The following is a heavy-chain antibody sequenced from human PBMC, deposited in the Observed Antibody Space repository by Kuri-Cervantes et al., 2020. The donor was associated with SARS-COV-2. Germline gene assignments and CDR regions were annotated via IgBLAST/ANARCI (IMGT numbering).Heavy chain of an antibody. Sequence: ESLKISCTVSGGSISSYYWSWIRQPAGKGLEWIGRIYTSGSTNYNPSLKSRVTMSVDTSKNQFSLKLSSVTAADTAVYYCAREGLVTAYYYMDVRGKGTTVTVSS. V-gene: IGHV4-4*07. CDR2: IYTSGST. D-gene: IGHD5-18*01. CDR1: GGSISSYY. J-gene: IGHJ6*03. CDR3: AREGLVTAYYYMDV.